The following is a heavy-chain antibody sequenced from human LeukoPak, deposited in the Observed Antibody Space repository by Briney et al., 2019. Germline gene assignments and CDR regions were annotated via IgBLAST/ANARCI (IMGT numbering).Heavy chain of an antibody. CDR1: GGSFSGYY. D-gene: IGHD6-19*01. J-gene: IGHJ4*02. Sequence: RSSETLSLTCAVYGGSFSGYYWSWIRQPPGKGLEWIGEINHSGSTNYNPSLKSRVTISVDTSKNQFSLKLSSVTAADTAVYYCARSSGWYYYFDYWGQGTLVTVSS. V-gene: IGHV4-34*01. CDR2: INHSGST. CDR3: ARSSGWYYYFDY.